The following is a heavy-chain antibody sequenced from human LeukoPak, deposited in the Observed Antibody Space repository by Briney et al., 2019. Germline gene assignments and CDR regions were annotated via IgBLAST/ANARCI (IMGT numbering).Heavy chain of an antibody. J-gene: IGHJ4*02. D-gene: IGHD5-24*01. V-gene: IGHV4-39*07. CDR2: IYHSGST. CDR3: ARDVEMATILFDY. Sequence: ETLSLTCTVSGGSISSGSYYWGWIRQPPGKGLEWIGSIYHSGSTYYNPSLKSRVTISVDTSKNQFSLKLSSVTAADTAVYYCARDVEMATILFDYWGQGTLVTVSS. CDR1: GGSISSGSYY.